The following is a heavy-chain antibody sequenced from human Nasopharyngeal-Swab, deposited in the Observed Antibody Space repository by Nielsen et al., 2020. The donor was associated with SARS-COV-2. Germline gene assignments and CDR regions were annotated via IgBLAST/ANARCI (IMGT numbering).Heavy chain of an antibody. V-gene: IGHV3-30*03. Sequence: GGSLRLSCAASGFTFSSFGMHLVRQAPGKGLEWVAFIAHDASNEYYGDSVKGRFSISRDSSKNTLYLQMDSLRGEDTAVYYCARDAPAHYGAFYWGRGTLVTVSP. J-gene: IGHJ4*02. CDR3: ARDAPAHYGAFY. CDR2: IAHDASNE. CDR1: GFTFSSFG. D-gene: IGHD4-17*01.